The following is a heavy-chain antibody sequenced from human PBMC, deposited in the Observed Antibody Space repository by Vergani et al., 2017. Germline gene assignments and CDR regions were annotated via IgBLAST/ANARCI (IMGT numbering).Heavy chain of an antibody. CDR1: GGSISSSSYY. CDR2: ISGSGGST. J-gene: IGHJ4*02. Sequence: LQLQESGPGLVKPSETLSLTCTVSGGSISSSSYYWGWIRQPPGKGLEWVSAISGSGGSTYYADSVKGRFTIARDNSKNTLYLQMNSLRAEDTAVYYCAKDWALGMAWGQGTLVTVSS. CDR3: AKDWALGMA. D-gene: IGHD5-24*01. V-gene: IGHV3-23*01.